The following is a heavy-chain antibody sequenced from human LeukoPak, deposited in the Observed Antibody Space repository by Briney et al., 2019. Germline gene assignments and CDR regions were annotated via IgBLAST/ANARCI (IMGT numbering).Heavy chain of an antibody. J-gene: IGHJ5*02. D-gene: IGHD3-3*01. CDR3: ASWSGYFNWFDP. CDR1: GGSISSSSYY. CDR2: IYYSGST. V-gene: IGHV4-39*07. Sequence: PSETLSLTCTVSGGSISSSSYYWGWIRQPPGKGLEWIGSIYYSGSTYYKPSLKSRVTISVDTSKNQFSLKLSSVTAADTAVYYCASWSGYFNWFDPWGQGTLVTVSS.